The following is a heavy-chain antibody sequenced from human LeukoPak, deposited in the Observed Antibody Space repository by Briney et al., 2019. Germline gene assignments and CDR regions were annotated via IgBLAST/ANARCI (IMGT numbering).Heavy chain of an antibody. J-gene: IGHJ4*02. D-gene: IGHD3-22*01. CDR3: AKGPVRGYQTYFFDH. CDR2: ISDNGSSS. CDR1: VFTLSNYV. V-gene: IGHV3-23*01. Sequence: GGSLRLSRAASVFTLSNYVMTSVRQPPGKGAEGVSGISDNGSSSYYADSVKGRFTISRDNSKNTVYLQMNSLRAEDTAVYHCAKGPVRGYQTYFFDHWGQGTLVTVSS.